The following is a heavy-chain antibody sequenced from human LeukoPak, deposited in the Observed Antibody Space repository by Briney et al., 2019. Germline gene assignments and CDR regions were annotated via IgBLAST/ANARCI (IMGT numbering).Heavy chain of an antibody. V-gene: IGHV3-23*01. CDR2: ISGSGGST. CDR3: AKDLYGDYGGDY. CDR1: GFTFSSYA. J-gene: IGHJ4*02. Sequence: GGSLRLSCAASGFTFSSYAMSWVRQAPGKGLEWVSAISGSGGSTYYADSVKGRFTISRDNSKNTLHLQMNSLRAEDTAVYYCAKDLYGDYGGDYWGQGTLVTVSS. D-gene: IGHD4-17*01.